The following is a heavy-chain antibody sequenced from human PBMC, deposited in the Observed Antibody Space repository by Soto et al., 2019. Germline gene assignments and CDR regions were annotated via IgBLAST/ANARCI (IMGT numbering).Heavy chain of an antibody. V-gene: IGHV1-18*01. Sequence: QDQLVQSGAEMKKPGASVTVSCKASGYSFTNYGITWVRQAPGQGLEWLGWISAVNGNTHYAQKVQGRVTMTTDASTSTAYMELRSLRSDDTAVYYCARDRGVAPPVAGNTHYYYYIDVWGKGTTVTVSS. CDR3: ARDRGVAPPVAGNTHYYYYIDV. J-gene: IGHJ6*03. CDR1: GYSFTNYG. D-gene: IGHD6-19*01. CDR2: ISAVNGNT.